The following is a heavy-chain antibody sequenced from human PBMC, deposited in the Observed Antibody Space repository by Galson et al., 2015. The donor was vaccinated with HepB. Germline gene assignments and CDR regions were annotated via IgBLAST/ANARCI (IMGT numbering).Heavy chain of an antibody. D-gene: IGHD2/OR15-2a*01. Sequence: ETLSLTCAVYGGSFSGYYWSWIRQPPGKGLEWIGEINHSGSTNYNPSLKSRVTISVDTSKNQFSLKLSSVTAADTAVYYCASFLPFDYWGQGTLVTVSS. J-gene: IGHJ4*02. V-gene: IGHV4-34*01. CDR3: ASFLPFDY. CDR1: GGSFSGYY. CDR2: INHSGST.